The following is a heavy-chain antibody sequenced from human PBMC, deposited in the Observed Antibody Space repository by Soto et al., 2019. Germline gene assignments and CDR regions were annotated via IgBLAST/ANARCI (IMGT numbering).Heavy chain of an antibody. CDR2: IKGEADGGTT. CDR1: GFTFSNAW. CDR3: ARDRPYQLLYLLDY. V-gene: IGHV3-15*01. D-gene: IGHD2-2*02. Sequence: PGGSLRLSCAASGFTFSNAWMSWVRQAPGKGLEWVGRIKGEADGGTTDYAAPVKGRITISRDHSKDTLYLQMNSLKTEDTAVYYCARDRPYQLLYLLDYWGQGTLVTVSS. J-gene: IGHJ4*02.